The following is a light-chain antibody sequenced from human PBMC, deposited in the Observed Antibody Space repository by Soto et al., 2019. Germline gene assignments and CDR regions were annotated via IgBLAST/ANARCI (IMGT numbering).Light chain of an antibody. J-gene: IGKJ2*01. CDR3: QQYGSSPYT. CDR1: QNVRTF. Sequence: EVVLTQSPATLSLSPGERATLSCRASQNVRTFLDWYQQKPGQAPRLLIYGASNRATGIPARFSGSGSGTDFTLTISRLEPEDFAVYYCQQYGSSPYTFGLGTKLEIK. CDR2: GAS. V-gene: IGKV3-20*01.